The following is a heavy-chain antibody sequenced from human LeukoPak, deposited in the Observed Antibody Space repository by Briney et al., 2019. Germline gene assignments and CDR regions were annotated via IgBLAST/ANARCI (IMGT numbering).Heavy chain of an antibody. CDR3: ARGVVDYSTRSGYLSH. D-gene: IGHD3-22*01. V-gene: IGHV4-34*01. CDR2: IYSGGSA. Sequence: PSETLSLTCAVYSGSFNDYCWIWLRQPPRRGLEWIGEIYSGGSANYDPSLKGRPAISVDPSKSQFSLKLSSLTAADTAVYFCARGVVDYSTRSGYLSHWGQGTLVTVSS. J-gene: IGHJ4*02. CDR1: SGSFNDYC.